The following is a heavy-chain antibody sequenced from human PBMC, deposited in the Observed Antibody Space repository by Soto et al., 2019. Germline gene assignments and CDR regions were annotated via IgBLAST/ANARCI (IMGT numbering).Heavy chain of an antibody. CDR1: GFTFSANA. D-gene: IGHD1-26*01. CDR3: ARDKIKGAPDYLDS. Sequence: QEQLVESGGDVVQPGRSLTLSCAASGFTFSANAMHWVRQAPGKGLEWVAVIAYDGTIKIYRDSVKGRFTISRDDSKSPLYLQMNRLRPEDTAVYYCARDKIKGAPDYLDSWGQGTLVTVSS. CDR2: IAYDGTIK. J-gene: IGHJ4*02. V-gene: IGHV3-30-3*01.